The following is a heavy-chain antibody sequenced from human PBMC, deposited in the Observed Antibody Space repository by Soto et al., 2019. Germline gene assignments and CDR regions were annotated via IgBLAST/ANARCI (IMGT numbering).Heavy chain of an antibody. V-gene: IGHV1-69*01. Sequence: QVQLVQSGAEVKKPGSSVKVSCKASGGTFSSYAISWVRQSPGQGLEWMGGIIPIFGTANYAQKFQGRVTITEDESTSTAYVELTSLRSENTAVYYCARVGPMTTGRNNWFDPWGQGTLVTVSS. CDR3: ARVGPMTTGRNNWFDP. CDR2: IIPIFGTA. D-gene: IGHD4-4*01. J-gene: IGHJ5*02. CDR1: GGTFSSYA.